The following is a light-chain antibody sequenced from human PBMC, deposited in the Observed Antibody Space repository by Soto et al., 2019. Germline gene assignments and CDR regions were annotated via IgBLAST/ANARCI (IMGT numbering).Light chain of an antibody. CDR1: QSVYSSH. Sequence: ETVLTQSPGTLSLSPGGRAALACSAGQSVYSSHLAWYQQKPGQAPRLLIYGASTRATGIPARFSGNGSGTEFTLTISSLQPDDFATYYCQQYNSDSTFAQGTKVDIK. V-gene: IGKV3-20*01. CDR2: GAS. CDR3: QQYNSDST. J-gene: IGKJ1*01.